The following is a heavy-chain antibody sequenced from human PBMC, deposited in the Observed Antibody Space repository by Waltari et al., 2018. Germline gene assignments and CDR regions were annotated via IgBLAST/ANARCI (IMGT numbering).Heavy chain of an antibody. CDR1: GFSINTYA. CDR3: ARDLNRFGSYVPY. J-gene: IGHJ4*02. Sequence: QVQLVESGGGVVQPGRSLRLSCAASGFSINTYAMHWVRQAPGKGLGWVAVIWYDGSNENYADSVKGRFTISRDNSKNTLYLQMDSLRAEDTAVYYCARDLNRFGSYVPYWGQGTLVTVSS. D-gene: IGHD3-16*01. CDR2: IWYDGSNE. V-gene: IGHV3-33*01.